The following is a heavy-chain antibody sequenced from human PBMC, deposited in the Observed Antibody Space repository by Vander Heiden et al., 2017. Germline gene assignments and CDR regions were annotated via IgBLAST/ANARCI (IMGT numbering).Heavy chain of an antibody. Sequence: QVQPQAPCPALVTPSETLSLTSRVTGRSIINYYWSWIRQSPGKGLEWIGYIKHMGTTESNPSLKSRVTISVDTPKNQFSLKLSSVSVADTAVYYCTRGRRDGYNYVEYWGQGTLVTVSS. CDR1: GRSIINYY. CDR2: IKHMGTT. CDR3: TRGRRDGYNYVEY. J-gene: IGHJ4*02. V-gene: IGHV4-59*01. D-gene: IGHD5-12*01.